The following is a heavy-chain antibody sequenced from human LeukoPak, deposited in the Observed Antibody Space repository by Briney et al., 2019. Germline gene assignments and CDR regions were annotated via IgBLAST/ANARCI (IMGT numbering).Heavy chain of an antibody. CDR1: GGSISSSRYY. CDR3: ATRILDCRSA. Sequence: SETLSLTCTVSGGSISSSRYYWGWSRQPPGKGLEWIGTIHYSGSTYYNPSLESRLTISVGTSKNQFSLKLSSVTAADTAVYYCATRILDCRSAWGQGTLVTVSS. V-gene: IGHV4-39*01. J-gene: IGHJ5*02. CDR2: IHYSGST. D-gene: IGHD2-21*02.